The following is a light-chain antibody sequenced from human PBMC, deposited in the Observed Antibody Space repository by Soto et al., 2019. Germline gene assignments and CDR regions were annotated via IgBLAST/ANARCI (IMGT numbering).Light chain of an antibody. Sequence: DIELTQSPSTLSVSPGERATLSCRASQSVANDLAWYQHKPGQAPRLLIYGASFRATGIPDRFSGSGSGTDFTLTISSLQPADFATYSCQQYNSRSTFGQGTKVDI. CDR3: QQYNSRST. CDR2: GAS. J-gene: IGKJ1*01. CDR1: QSVAND. V-gene: IGKV3D-15*01.